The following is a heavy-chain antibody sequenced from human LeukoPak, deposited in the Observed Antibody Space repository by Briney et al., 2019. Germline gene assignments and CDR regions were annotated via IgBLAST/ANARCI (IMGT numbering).Heavy chain of an antibody. J-gene: IGHJ4*02. Sequence: GGSLRLSCAASGFTFSSYSMNWVRQAPGKGLEWVSSITSRSSYIYYADSVKGRFTISRDNAKNSLYLQMNSLRAEDTAVYYCVRELIGSRKFNFDYWGQGTVVTVSS. V-gene: IGHV3-21*01. CDR3: VRELIGSRKFNFDY. D-gene: IGHD6-13*01. CDR2: ITSRSSYI. CDR1: GFTFSSYS.